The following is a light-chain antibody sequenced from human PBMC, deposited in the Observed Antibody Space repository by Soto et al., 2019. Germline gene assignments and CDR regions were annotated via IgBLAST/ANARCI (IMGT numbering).Light chain of an antibody. Sequence: ELVLTQSPGTLSLSPGERATLSCRASQSVSSSYLAWYQQKPGQAPRLLIYGASSRATGITDRFSGSGSGTDFTLTISRLEPKDFAVYYCQQYGSHPITFGQGIRLVI. CDR2: GAS. CDR1: QSVSSSY. CDR3: QQYGSHPIT. J-gene: IGKJ5*01. V-gene: IGKV3-20*01.